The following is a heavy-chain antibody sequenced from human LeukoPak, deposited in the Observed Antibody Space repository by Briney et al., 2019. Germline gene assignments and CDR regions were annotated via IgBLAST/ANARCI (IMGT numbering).Heavy chain of an antibody. J-gene: IGHJ1*01. CDR3: TSWGDTTAEYFQR. V-gene: IGHV3-53*01. CDR2: IYSGGST. CDR1: GFTVSSNY. Sequence: PGGSLRLSCAASGFTVSSNYMSWVRQAPGKGLEWVSVIYSGGSTYYVDSVKGRFTISRDNAQNSMYLQMNSLRVEDTAVYYCTSWGDTTAEYFQRWGQGTLVTVSS. D-gene: IGHD2-21*02.